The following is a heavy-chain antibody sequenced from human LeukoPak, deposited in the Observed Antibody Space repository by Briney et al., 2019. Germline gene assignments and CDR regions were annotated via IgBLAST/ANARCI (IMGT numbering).Heavy chain of an antibody. CDR2: IYTEGTT. V-gene: IGHV3-66*02. CDR1: GFTVSSNY. CDR3: ASEGD. Sequence: GGSLRLSCAVSGFTVSSNYFSWVRQAPGKGLEWVSVIYTEGTTYYADSVKGRFIISRDNSKNTVYLQMNSLRVEDTAVYYCASEGDWGQGTLVSVSS. D-gene: IGHD3-16*01. J-gene: IGHJ4*02.